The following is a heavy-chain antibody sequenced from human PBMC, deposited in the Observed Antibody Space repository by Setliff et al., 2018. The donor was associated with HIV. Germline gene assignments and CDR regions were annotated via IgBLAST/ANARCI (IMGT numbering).Heavy chain of an antibody. Sequence: SETLSLTCSVSGVSIANYYWSRIRQPAGKPLEWIGRVYGTGSINYNPSLITRVTMSVDTSKNQFSLDLASVTAADTAVYYCARRGDYGGFDYWGRGTLVTVSS. CDR1: GVSIANYY. CDR3: ARRGDYGGFDY. D-gene: IGHD3-16*01. V-gene: IGHV4-4*07. J-gene: IGHJ4*02. CDR2: VYGTGSI.